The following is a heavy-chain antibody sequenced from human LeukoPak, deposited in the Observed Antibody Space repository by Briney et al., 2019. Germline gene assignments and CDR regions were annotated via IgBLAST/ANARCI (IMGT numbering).Heavy chain of an antibody. D-gene: IGHD6-19*01. CDR1: GLTFSNYA. CDR3: PRQSYASGWNPFDY. V-gene: IGHV3-23*01. J-gene: IGHJ4*02. Sequence: GGSLRLSCAASGLTFSNYAMSWVRQAPGKGLEWVSTISGGGITTYYADSAKGRFTISRDNSKNTMFLQMNSLRADDTAVYYCPRQSYASGWNPFDYWGQGILVTVSS. CDR2: ISGGGITT.